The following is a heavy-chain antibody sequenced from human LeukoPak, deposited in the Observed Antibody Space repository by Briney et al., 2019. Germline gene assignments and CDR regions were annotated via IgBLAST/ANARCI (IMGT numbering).Heavy chain of an antibody. CDR3: ARTRSGYSYGLTEAFDI. CDR2: ISYDGSNK. Sequence: GRSLRLSCAASGFTFSSYAMHGVRQAPGKGLGRVAVISYDGSNKYYADSVDGRFTTSRDNSKNTLYLQMNSLRAEDTAVYYCARTRSGYSYGLTEAFDIWGQGTMVTVSS. V-gene: IGHV3-30-3*01. D-gene: IGHD5-18*01. J-gene: IGHJ3*02. CDR1: GFTFSSYA.